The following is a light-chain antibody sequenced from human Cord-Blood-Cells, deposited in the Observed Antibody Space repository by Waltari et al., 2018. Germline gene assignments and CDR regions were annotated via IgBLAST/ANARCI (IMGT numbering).Light chain of an antibody. V-gene: IGLV3-19*01. Sequence: SSELTQDPAVSVALGQTVRITCQGDSLRTYYASRYQQKPGQAPVLVIYGKNNRPSGIPDRFSGSSSGNTASLTITGAQAEDEADYYCNSRDSSGNHPVFGGGTKLTVL. CDR2: GKN. J-gene: IGLJ2*01. CDR1: SLRTYY. CDR3: NSRDSSGNHPV.